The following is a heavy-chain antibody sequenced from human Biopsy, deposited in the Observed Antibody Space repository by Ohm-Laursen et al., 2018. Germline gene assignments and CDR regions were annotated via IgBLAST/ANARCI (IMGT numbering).Heavy chain of an antibody. CDR1: GGSISSDW. CDR2: ITQSGST. D-gene: IGHD6-13*01. V-gene: IGHV4-34*01. CDR3: ARVPLPGIGAAYQGRFLYGMDV. Sequence: SETLSLTCTVSGGSISSDWWSWIRQPPGKGLEWNGDITQSGSTNYSPSLKSRVTISVDTAKKQFSLNLRSVTAADTAVYYCARVPLPGIGAAYQGRFLYGMDVWGQGTTVSVPS. J-gene: IGHJ6*02.